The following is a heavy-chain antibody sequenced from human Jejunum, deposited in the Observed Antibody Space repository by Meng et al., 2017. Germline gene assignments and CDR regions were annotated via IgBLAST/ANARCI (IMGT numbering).Heavy chain of an antibody. D-gene: IGHD2-21*02. Sequence: QVQFVPSGSELKKPGASVKVSCKASGYTFTDDAIHWVRQAPGQGLEWMGRINTNTGTPTYAQGFTGRFVFSVDTSVTTAYLQISSLDVEDTAVYYCSRGGILVVTATPERFDPWGQGTLVTVSS. J-gene: IGHJ5*02. CDR1: GYTFTDDA. CDR3: SRGGILVVTATPERFDP. V-gene: IGHV7-4-1*02. CDR2: INTNTGTP.